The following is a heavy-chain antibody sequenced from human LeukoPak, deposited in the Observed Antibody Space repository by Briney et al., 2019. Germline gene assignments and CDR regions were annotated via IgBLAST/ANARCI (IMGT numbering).Heavy chain of an antibody. CDR1: GFTFSSYA. CDR3: ATPVSGGYYYYYGMDV. CDR2: ISGSGGST. Sequence: GGSLRLSCAASGFTFSSYAMSWVRQAPGKGLEWVSAISGSGGSTYYADSVKGRFTISRDNSKNTLYLQMNSLRAEDTAVYYCATPVSGGYYYYYGMDVWGQGTTVTVSS. V-gene: IGHV3-23*01. J-gene: IGHJ6*02.